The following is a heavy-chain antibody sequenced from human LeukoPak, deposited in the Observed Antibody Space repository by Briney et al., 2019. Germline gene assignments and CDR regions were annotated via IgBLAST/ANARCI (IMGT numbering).Heavy chain of an antibody. D-gene: IGHD6-13*01. CDR2: IYYSGST. Sequence: SETLSLTCTVSGGSISSSSYYWGWIRQPPGKGLEWIVSIYYSGSTYDNPSLKSRVTISVDPSKNQFSLKLSSVTAADTAVYYCARRPTIAVAVYGPNFDYWGQGTLVIVSS. CDR1: GGSISSSSYY. V-gene: IGHV4-39*07. CDR3: ARRPTIAVAVYGPNFDY. J-gene: IGHJ4*02.